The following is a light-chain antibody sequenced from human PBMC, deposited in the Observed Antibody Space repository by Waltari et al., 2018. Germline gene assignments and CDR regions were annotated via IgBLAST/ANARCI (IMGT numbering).Light chain of an antibody. CDR2: WAS. CDR3: QQYYNTPLT. Sequence: DIVMTQSPDSLAVSLGERATINCKSSESVLYSRNNKDHLAWYQQKPGQRPKLLIYWASTRESGVPDRFSGSGSETEFTLTINSLQAEDVAVYYCQQYYNTPLTFGGGTKVEIK. J-gene: IGKJ4*01. CDR1: ESVLYSRNNKDH. V-gene: IGKV4-1*01.